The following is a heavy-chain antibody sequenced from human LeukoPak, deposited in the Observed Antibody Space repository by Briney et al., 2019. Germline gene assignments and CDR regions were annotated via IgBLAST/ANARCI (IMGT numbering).Heavy chain of an antibody. CDR2: IYYSGST. CDR3: ARRSYYDYVWGSYQDAFDI. V-gene: IGHV4-59*01. CDR1: GGSISSYY. J-gene: IGHJ3*02. Sequence: SETLSLTCTVSGGSISSYYWSWIRQPPGKGLEWIGYIYYSGSTNYNPSLKSRVTISVDTSKDQFSLKLSSVTAADTAVYYCARRSYYDYVWGSYQDAFDIWGQGTMVTVSS. D-gene: IGHD3-16*02.